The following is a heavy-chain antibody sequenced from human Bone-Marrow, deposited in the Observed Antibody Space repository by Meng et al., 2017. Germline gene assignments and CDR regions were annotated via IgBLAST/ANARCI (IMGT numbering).Heavy chain of an antibody. V-gene: IGHV3-9*01. J-gene: IGHJ6*02. Sequence: SLKISCAASGFTFDDYAMHWVRQAPGKGLEWVSGISWNSGSIGYADSVKGRFTISRDNAKNSLYLQMSSLRAEDTAVYYCARSRGYYDFWSGYPASYGMDVWGQGTTVTVSS. CDR2: ISWNSGSI. CDR3: ARSRGYYDFWSGYPASYGMDV. D-gene: IGHD3-3*01. CDR1: GFTFDDYA.